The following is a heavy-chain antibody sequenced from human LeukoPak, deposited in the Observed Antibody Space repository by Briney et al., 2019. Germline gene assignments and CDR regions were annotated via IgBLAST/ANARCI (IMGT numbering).Heavy chain of an antibody. CDR3: AKTSLEQWLVDY. D-gene: IGHD6-19*01. CDR2: ISGSGDTT. CDR1: GFTFSSYA. Sequence: GGSLRLSCAASGFTFSSYAMTWVRQAPGKGLEWVSAISGSGDTTYYADSVKGRFTISRDNSKNTLYLQMHSLRAEDTAVYYCAKTSLEQWLVDYWGQGTLVTVSS. J-gene: IGHJ4*02. V-gene: IGHV3-23*01.